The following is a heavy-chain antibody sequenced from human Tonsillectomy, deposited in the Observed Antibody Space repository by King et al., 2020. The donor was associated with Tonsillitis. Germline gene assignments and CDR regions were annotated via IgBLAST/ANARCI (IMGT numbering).Heavy chain of an antibody. J-gene: IGHJ4*02. D-gene: IGHD3-16*01. CDR1: GLTFSNYA. Sequence: VQLVESGGGLVQPGGSLRLSCAASGLTFSNYAMSWVRQAQGQGLEWVSGISGSGASTYYADSVKGRFTISRDNSKNTLYLQMNSLRGEDTAVYYCANRLFPGGLWGQGTLVTVSS. V-gene: IGHV3-23*04. CDR3: ANRLFPGGL. CDR2: ISGSGAST.